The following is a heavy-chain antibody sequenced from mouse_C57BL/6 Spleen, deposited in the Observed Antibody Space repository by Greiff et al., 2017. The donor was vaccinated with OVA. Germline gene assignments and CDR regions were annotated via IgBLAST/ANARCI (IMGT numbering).Heavy chain of an antibody. V-gene: IGHV3-1*01. D-gene: IGHD2-5*01. CDR2: ISYSGST. CDR1: GYSITSGYD. Sequence: VQLQQSGPGMVKPSQSLSLTCTVTGYSITSGYDWHWIRHFPGNKLDWMGYISYSGSTNYNPSLKSRISITHDTSKNHFFLKLNSVTTEDTATDYCARDSNYGAWFAYWGQGTLVTVSA. CDR3: ARDSNYGAWFAY. J-gene: IGHJ3*01.